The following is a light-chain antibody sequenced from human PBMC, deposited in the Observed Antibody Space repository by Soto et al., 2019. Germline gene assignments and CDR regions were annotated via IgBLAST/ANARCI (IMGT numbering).Light chain of an antibody. J-gene: IGKJ1*01. CDR1: QSVSNNY. Sequence: EIVLTQSPGTLSLSPGERATLFCRASQSVSNNYLAWYQQKPGQAPRLLIYGASNRATGIPDRFSGSGCGTDFTLTISRLEPEDFAVYYCQQYGSSGTFGQGTKVDIK. CDR2: GAS. CDR3: QQYGSSGT. V-gene: IGKV3-20*01.